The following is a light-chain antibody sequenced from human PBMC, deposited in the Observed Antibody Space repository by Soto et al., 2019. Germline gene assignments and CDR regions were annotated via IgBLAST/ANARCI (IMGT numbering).Light chain of an antibody. CDR1: NSDVGSYNL. CDR3: FSYAGDSVYV. V-gene: IGLV2-23*02. CDR2: EVT. Sequence: QSALTQPASVSGSPRQSITISCTGTNSDVGSYNLVSWFQQHPGKAPKFVIYEVTKRPSGVSDRFSGSKSGNTASLTISGLQAEDEADYYCFSYAGDSVYVFGTGTKVTVL. J-gene: IGLJ1*01.